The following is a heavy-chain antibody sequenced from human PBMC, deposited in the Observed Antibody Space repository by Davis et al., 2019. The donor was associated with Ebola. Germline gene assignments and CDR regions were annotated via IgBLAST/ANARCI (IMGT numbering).Heavy chain of an antibody. Sequence: MPSETLSLTCTVSGGSISSGDYYWNWVRQPPGKGLEWIGYISYSGSTNYNPSLKSRVTISVDTSKNQFSLKLSSVTAADTAVYYCARDFLPVYSNLNYYYYGMDVWGQGTTVTVSS. CDR2: ISYSGST. CDR1: GGSISSGDYY. V-gene: IGHV4-61*08. J-gene: IGHJ6*02. CDR3: ARDFLPVYSNLNYYYYGMDV. D-gene: IGHD4-11*01.